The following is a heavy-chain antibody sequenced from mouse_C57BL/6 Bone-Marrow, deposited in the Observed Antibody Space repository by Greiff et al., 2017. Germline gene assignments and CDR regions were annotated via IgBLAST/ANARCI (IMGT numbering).Heavy chain of an antibody. CDR2: IWRGGST. CDR1: GFSLTSYG. Sequence: VQVVESGPGLVQPSQSLSITCTVSGFSLTSYGVHWVRQSPGKGLEWLGVIWRGGSTDYNAAFMSRLSITKDNSKSQVFFKMNSLQADDTAIYYCAKNYYYGSSAFAYWGQGTLVTVSA. V-gene: IGHV2-5*01. CDR3: AKNYYYGSSAFAY. D-gene: IGHD1-1*01. J-gene: IGHJ3*01.